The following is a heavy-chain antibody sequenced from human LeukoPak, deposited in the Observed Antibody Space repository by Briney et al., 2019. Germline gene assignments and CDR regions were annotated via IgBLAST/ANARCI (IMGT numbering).Heavy chain of an antibody. CDR1: GGSLSISSYY. CDR2: IYYSGST. Sequence: SETLSLTCTVSGGSLSISSYYWGWIRQPPGKGLEWIGSIYYSGSTYNNPSLKSQVTISVDADKNQYSLKLSSVTAADTAVYYCARARFLEWLLYYAFDIWGQGTMVTVSS. CDR3: ARARFLEWLLYYAFDI. D-gene: IGHD3-3*01. V-gene: IGHV4-39*01. J-gene: IGHJ3*02.